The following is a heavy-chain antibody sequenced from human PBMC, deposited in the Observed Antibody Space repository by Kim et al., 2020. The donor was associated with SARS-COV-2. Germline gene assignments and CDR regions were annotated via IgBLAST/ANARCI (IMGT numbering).Heavy chain of an antibody. CDR3: AITGTTLGAFDY. J-gene: IGHJ4*02. V-gene: IGHV3-7*01. D-gene: IGHD1-7*01. Sequence: YVDYEKGRFTISRDNAKNSLYLRMNSLRAEDTAVYYCAITGTTLGAFDYWGQGTLVTVSS.